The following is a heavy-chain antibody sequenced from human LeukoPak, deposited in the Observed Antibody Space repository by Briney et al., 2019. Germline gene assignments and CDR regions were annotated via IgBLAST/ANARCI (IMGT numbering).Heavy chain of an antibody. CDR3: ARGAPKDSIRFDP. D-gene: IGHD3-22*01. Sequence: SQTLSLTFTVSGGSISSGDYYWSWIRQPPGKGLEWIGYIYYSGSTYYNPSLKSRVTISVDTSKNQFSLKLSSVTAADTAVYYCARGAPKDSIRFDPWGQGTLVTVSS. J-gene: IGHJ5*02. CDR2: IYYSGST. CDR1: GGSISSGDYY. V-gene: IGHV4-30-4*01.